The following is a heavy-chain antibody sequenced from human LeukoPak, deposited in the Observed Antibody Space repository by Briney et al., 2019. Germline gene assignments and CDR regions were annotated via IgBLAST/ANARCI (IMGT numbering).Heavy chain of an antibody. CDR3: ADHGSGSYYIYFDY. CDR2: ISTSSSYI. V-gene: IGHV3-21*04. Sequence: GGSLRLSCAASGFTFNKYTMNWVRQAPGKGLEWVSSISTSSSYIYYADSVKGRFTISRDNSKNTLYLQMNSLRAEDTAVYYCADHGSGSYYIYFDYWGQGTLVTVSS. J-gene: IGHJ4*02. D-gene: IGHD3-10*01. CDR1: GFTFNKYT.